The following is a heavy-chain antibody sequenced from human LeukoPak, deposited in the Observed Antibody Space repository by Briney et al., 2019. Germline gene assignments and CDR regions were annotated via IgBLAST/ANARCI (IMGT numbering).Heavy chain of an antibody. CDR1: GFTFSSYE. Sequence: GGSLRLSCAASGFTFSSYEMNWVRQAPGKGLEWVSYISSSGSTIYYADSVKGRFTISRDNAKNSLCLQMNSLRAEDTAVYYCATTGFYGDYPFDYWGQGTLVTVSS. CDR2: ISSSGSTI. J-gene: IGHJ4*02. V-gene: IGHV3-48*03. D-gene: IGHD4-17*01. CDR3: ATTGFYGDYPFDY.